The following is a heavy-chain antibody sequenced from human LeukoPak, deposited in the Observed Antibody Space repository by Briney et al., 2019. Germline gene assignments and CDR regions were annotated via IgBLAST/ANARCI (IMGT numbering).Heavy chain of an antibody. Sequence: PSETLSLTCTVSGGSLSGSIYYWGWIRQPPGKGLEWIGSIYYSGSTSYNASLKSRVTISVDTSKNQFSLKLTSVTAADTAVYYCASRNDILTGYVFDFWGQGTLVTVSS. V-gene: IGHV4-39*01. CDR3: ASRNDILTGYVFDF. CDR2: IYYSGST. CDR1: GGSLSGSIYY. J-gene: IGHJ4*02. D-gene: IGHD3-9*01.